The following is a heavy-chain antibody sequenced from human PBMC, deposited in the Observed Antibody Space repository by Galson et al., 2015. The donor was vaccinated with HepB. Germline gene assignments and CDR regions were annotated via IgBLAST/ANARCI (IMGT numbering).Heavy chain of an antibody. Sequence: SVKVSCKASGYTFTGYYMHWVRQAPGQGLEWMGWINPNSGGTNYAQKFQDWVTMTRDTSISTAYMELSRLRSDDTAVYYCARVRGWYGEGFDYWGQGTLVTVSS. CDR3: ARVRGWYGEGFDY. CDR1: GYTFTGYY. CDR2: INPNSGGT. D-gene: IGHD3-10*01. J-gene: IGHJ4*02. V-gene: IGHV1-2*04.